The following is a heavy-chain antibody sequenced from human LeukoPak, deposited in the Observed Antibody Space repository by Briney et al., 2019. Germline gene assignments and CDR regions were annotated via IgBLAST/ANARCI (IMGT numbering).Heavy chain of an antibody. Sequence: KTSETLSLTCTVSGGSMYSYYWRWIRQPPGKGLEWIGNIYHSGNSNFIPSYNPSLKSRVTISVDTSKRQFSLKLSSVTAADTAVYYCARGRGEYQLLSGGNNWFDPWGQGTLVTVSS. CDR3: ARGRGEYQLLSGGNNWFDP. D-gene: IGHD2-2*01. V-gene: IGHV4-59*12. CDR2: IYHSGNS. CDR1: GGSMYSYY. J-gene: IGHJ5*02.